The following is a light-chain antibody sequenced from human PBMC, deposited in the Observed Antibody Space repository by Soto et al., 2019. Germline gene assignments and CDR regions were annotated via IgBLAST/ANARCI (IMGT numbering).Light chain of an antibody. CDR3: AAGDDSLNARV. V-gene: IGLV1-47*02. J-gene: IGLJ3*02. CDR2: SND. Sequence: QSVLTQPPSASGAPGQRVTISCSGRTSNIGTNFVYWYQQFPGTAPTLLIYSNDQRPSGVPERFSASRSGTTASLVISGLRSEDEADYYCAAGDDSLNARVFGGGTQLTVL. CDR1: TSNIGTNF.